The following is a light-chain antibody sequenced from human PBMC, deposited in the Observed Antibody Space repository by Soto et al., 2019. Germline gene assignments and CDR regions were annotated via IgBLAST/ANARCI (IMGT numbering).Light chain of an antibody. J-gene: IGKJ4*01. V-gene: IGKV3-15*01. CDR3: QKHDNWPLT. CDR2: SAS. CDR1: QSISNN. Sequence: EIVMTQSPATLSVALGERATLSCRATQSISNNLAWYQQKPGQAPRLLIFSASPRATGIPARFSGSGSGTEFNLTISSFQSEDFAFYYCQKHDNWPLTFGGGTKVEIK.